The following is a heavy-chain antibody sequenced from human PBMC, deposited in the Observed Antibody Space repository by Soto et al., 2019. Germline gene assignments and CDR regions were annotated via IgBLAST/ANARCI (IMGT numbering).Heavy chain of an antibody. J-gene: IGHJ2*01. CDR3: ARDRRYYDSSGYHNWYFDL. D-gene: IGHD3-22*01. CDR1: GGTFSSYA. Sequence: QVQLVQSGAEVKKPGSSVKVSCKASGGTFSSYAISWVRQAPGQGLEWMGGIIPIFGTANYAQKFQGRVTITADESMSTAYMELSSLRSEDTAVYYCARDRRYYDSSGYHNWYFDLWGRGTLVTVSS. V-gene: IGHV1-69*01. CDR2: IIPIFGTA.